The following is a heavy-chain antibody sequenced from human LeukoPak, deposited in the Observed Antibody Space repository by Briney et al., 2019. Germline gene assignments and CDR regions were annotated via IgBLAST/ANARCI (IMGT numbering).Heavy chain of an antibody. V-gene: IGHV4-38-2*02. J-gene: IGHJ4*02. Sequence: SETLSLTCTVSAYSISSAYYWGWIRQPPGKGLEWIGSIYHSGSTYYNPSLKSRVTISLDTSKNHFSLRLSSVTAADTAVYYCARDREVGATGYYFDYWGQGTLVTVSS. D-gene: IGHD1-26*01. CDR3: ARDREVGATGYYFDY. CDR1: AYSISSAYY. CDR2: IYHSGST.